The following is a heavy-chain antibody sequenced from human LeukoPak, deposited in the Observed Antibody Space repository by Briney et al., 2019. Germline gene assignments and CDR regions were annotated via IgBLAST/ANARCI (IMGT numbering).Heavy chain of an antibody. Sequence: ASVKVSCKVSGYTLTELSMHWVGQAPGKGLEWMGGFDPEDGETIYAQKFQGRVTMTEDTSTDTAYMELSSLRSEDTAVYYCATDNRYCSGGSCYLRWFDPWGQGTLVTVSS. V-gene: IGHV1-24*01. CDR1: GYTLTELS. CDR2: FDPEDGET. D-gene: IGHD2-15*01. J-gene: IGHJ5*02. CDR3: ATDNRYCSGGSCYLRWFDP.